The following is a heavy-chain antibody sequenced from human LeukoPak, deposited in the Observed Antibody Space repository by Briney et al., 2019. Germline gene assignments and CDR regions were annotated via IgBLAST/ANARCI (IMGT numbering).Heavy chain of an antibody. CDR2: IIPIFGTA. V-gene: IGHV1-69*13. CDR1: GGTFSSYA. Sequence: ASVKVSCKASGGTFSSYAISWVRQAPGQGLEWMGGIIPIFGTANYAQKFQGRVTITADESTSTAYMELSSLRSEDTAVYYCARGGFTMVRGVNYYFDYWGQGTLVTVSS. CDR3: ARGGFTMVRGVNYYFDY. J-gene: IGHJ4*02. D-gene: IGHD3-10*01.